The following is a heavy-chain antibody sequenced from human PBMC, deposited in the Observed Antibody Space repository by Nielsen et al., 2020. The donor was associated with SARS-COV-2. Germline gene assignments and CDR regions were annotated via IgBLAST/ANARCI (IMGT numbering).Heavy chain of an antibody. CDR2: IWYDGSNK. D-gene: IGHD5-24*01. CDR3: AREERWLQFWYYYGMDV. V-gene: IGHV3-33*01. J-gene: IGHJ6*02. Sequence: GESLKISCAASGFTFSSSGMHWVRQAPGKGLEWVAVIWYDGSNKYYADSVKGRFTISRDNYKNTLYLQMNSLRAEDTAVYYCAREERWLQFWYYYGMDVWGQGTTVTVSS. CDR1: GFTFSSSG.